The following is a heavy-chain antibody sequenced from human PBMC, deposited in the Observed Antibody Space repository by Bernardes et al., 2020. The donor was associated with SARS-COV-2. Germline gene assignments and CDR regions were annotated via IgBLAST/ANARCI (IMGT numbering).Heavy chain of an antibody. D-gene: IGHD3-10*01. V-gene: IGHV3-30*03. J-gene: IGHJ4*02. CDR2: ISYDGSYK. Sequence: GGSLRLSCVASGFTFNTYGIHWVRQAPGKGLEWVAVISYDGSYKFYADSVKGRVAISRDNPQKTLYLQMSSLRLEDTAVYYCARDGSGNYDFDYWGQGTLVTVSS. CDR3: ARDGSGNYDFDY. CDR1: GFTFNTYG.